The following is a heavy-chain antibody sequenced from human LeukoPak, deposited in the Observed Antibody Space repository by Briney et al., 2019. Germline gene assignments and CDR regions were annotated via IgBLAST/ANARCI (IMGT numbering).Heavy chain of an antibody. J-gene: IGHJ4*02. CDR1: GCISTSYW. CDR3: ARPMYGSGSGAYFDY. V-gene: IGHV5-10-1*01. D-gene: IGHD3-10*01. CDR2: FVPSDSCT. Sequence: PGAPLLISCQSSGCISTSYWISGARKLPGKGWEWMGRFVPSDSCTNYNPSFQGHVTISADKSISTAYLQWSSLKASDTAMYYCARPMYGSGSGAYFDYWGQGTLVTVSS.